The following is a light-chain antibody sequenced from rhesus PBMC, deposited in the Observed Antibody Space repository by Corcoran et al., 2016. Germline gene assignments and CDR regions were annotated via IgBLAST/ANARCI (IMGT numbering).Light chain of an antibody. V-gene: IGKV3-24*04. CDR3: QQSSNLWT. CDR1: QSVGSY. Sequence: ETVVTQSPATLSLSPGERATLSCRASQSVGSYLAWYQQKPGQAPRLLNYGASSRAPGIPDRFSGSGSWTDFTLTISSLGPEDVGVYSCQQSSNLWTFGQGTKVEIK. J-gene: IGKJ1*01. CDR2: GAS.